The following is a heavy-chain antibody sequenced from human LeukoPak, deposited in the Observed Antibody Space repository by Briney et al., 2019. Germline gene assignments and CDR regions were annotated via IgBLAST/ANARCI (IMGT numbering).Heavy chain of an antibody. Sequence: ASVKVSCKAFGYTFTGYYMHWVRQAPGQGLEWMGWINPNSGGTNYAQKFQGRVTMTRDTSISTAYMELSRLRSDDTAVYYCAREIDWNGPVDYWGQGTLVTVSS. D-gene: IGHD1-1*01. CDR3: AREIDWNGPVDY. V-gene: IGHV1-2*02. J-gene: IGHJ4*02. CDR1: GYTFTGYY. CDR2: INPNSGGT.